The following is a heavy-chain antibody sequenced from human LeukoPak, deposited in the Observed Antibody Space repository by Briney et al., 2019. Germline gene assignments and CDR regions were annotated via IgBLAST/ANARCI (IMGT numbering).Heavy chain of an antibody. CDR1: GFTFSTYG. CDR3: ATSYSSSWETEKNFDY. D-gene: IGHD6-13*01. J-gene: IGHJ4*02. V-gene: IGHV3-23*01. CDR2: ISGSGGST. Sequence: GGSLRLSCVASGFTFSTYGMSWVRQAPGKGLEWVSAISGSGGSTYYADSVKGRFTISRDNSKNTLYLQMNSLRAEDTAVYYCATSYSSSWETEKNFDYWGQGTLVTVSS.